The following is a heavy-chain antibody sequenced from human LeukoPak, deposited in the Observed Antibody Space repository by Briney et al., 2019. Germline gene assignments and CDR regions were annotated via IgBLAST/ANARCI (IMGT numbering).Heavy chain of an antibody. V-gene: IGHV4-31*03. CDR3: ARCGDYVWGSYRTFDY. J-gene: IGHJ4*02. CDR1: GGSISSGGYY. Sequence: SETLPLTCTVSGGSISSGGYYWSWIRQHPGKGLEWIGYIYYSGSTYCNPSLKSRVTISVDTSKNQFSLKLSSVTAADTAVYYCARCGDYVWGSYRTFDYWGQGTLVTVSS. D-gene: IGHD3-16*02. CDR2: IYYSGST.